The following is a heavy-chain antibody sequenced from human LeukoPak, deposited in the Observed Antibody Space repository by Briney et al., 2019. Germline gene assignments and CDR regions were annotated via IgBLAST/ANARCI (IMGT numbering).Heavy chain of an antibody. Sequence: AESLKISCKGSGYSFTSYWIGWVRQMPGKGLEWMGIIYSGDSDTRYSPSFQGQVTISADKSITTAYLQWSSLKASDTAMYYCARTYYYDSSGPYYFDYWGQGTLVTVSS. CDR3: ARTYYYDSSGPYYFDY. CDR2: IYSGDSDT. D-gene: IGHD3-22*01. J-gene: IGHJ4*02. CDR1: GYSFTSYW. V-gene: IGHV5-51*01.